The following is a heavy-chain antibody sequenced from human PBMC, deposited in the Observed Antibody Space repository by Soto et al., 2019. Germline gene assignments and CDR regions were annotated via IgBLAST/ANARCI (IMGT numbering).Heavy chain of an antibody. Sequence: SETLSLTCAVYGESFSGYYWSWIRQPPGKGLEWIGRIYATGTTDYNPSLKSRVMMSVDTSKKQFSLRLRSVTAADTAVYYCVRDGTKTLRDWFDPWGQGISVTVSS. V-gene: IGHV4-59*10. D-gene: IGHD1-1*01. CDR2: IYATGTT. CDR1: GESFSGYY. J-gene: IGHJ5*02. CDR3: VRDGTKTLRDWFDP.